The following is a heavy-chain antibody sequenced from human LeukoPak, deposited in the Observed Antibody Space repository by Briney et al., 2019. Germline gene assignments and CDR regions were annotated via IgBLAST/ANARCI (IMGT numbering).Heavy chain of an antibody. Sequence: GGSLRLSCAASGFTFDDYGMSWVRQAPGKGLEWVSGRNGGSTGYADSVKGRFTISRDNAKNSLYLQMNSLRAEDTALYYCARDEDSGYDLSYFDYWGQGTLVTVSS. V-gene: IGHV3-20*04. D-gene: IGHD5-12*01. CDR1: GFTFDDYG. CDR3: ARDEDSGYDLSYFDY. CDR2: RNGGST. J-gene: IGHJ4*02.